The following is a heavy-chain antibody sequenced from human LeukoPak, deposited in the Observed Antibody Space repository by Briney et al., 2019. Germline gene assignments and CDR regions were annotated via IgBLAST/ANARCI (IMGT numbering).Heavy chain of an antibody. CDR1: GFTFSHSF. D-gene: IGHD3-22*01. Sequence: GGSLRLSCAASGFTFSHSFMNWVRQAPGKGLEWVSGINWNGGRTGYADSMKGRFIISRDNAKNSLYLQVNSLRAEDTALYYCARNFGGGDSSGPYYWGQGTLVTVSS. J-gene: IGHJ4*02. V-gene: IGHV3-20*04. CDR2: INWNGGRT. CDR3: ARNFGGGDSSGPYY.